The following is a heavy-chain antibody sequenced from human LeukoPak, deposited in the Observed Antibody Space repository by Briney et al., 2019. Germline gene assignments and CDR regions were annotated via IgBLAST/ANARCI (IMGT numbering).Heavy chain of an antibody. CDR1: GFTFSSYS. CDR2: ISSSSTYI. CDR3: ARFQGAHY. V-gene: IGHV3-21*01. Sequence: PGGSLRLSCAASGFTFSSYSMHWVRQAPGMGLEWVSSISSSSTYIYYADSVKGRFTISRDNTKNSLYLQMNSLRAEDTAVYYCARFQGAHYWGQGTLVTVSS. J-gene: IGHJ4*02. D-gene: IGHD4/OR15-4a*01.